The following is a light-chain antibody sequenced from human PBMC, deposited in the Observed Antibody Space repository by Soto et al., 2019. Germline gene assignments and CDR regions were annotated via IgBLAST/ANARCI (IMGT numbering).Light chain of an antibody. CDR2: GAS. Sequence: EIVMTQSPATLSLSPGERATLSCRASQSVRSNLAWYQQKPGQAPRLLIHGASTRATGIPARFSGSGSGTEFTLTIIGLQSEDFAVYYCQQYDFWPSLTFGGGTKVEIK. V-gene: IGKV3-15*01. CDR3: QQYDFWPSLT. CDR1: QSVRSN. J-gene: IGKJ4*01.